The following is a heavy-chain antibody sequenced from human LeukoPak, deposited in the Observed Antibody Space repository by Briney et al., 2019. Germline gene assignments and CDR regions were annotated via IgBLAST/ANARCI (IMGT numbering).Heavy chain of an antibody. D-gene: IGHD2/OR15-2a*01. CDR3: ARHSTTWTPFDY. Sequence: SETLSLTCTVSGGSISSYYWSWIRQPPGKGLEWIGYIYYSGSTNYNPSLKSRVTIPVDTSKNQFSLKLSSVTAADTAVYYCARHSTTWTPFDYWGQGTLATVSS. V-gene: IGHV4-59*08. CDR1: GGSISSYY. J-gene: IGHJ4*02. CDR2: IYYSGST.